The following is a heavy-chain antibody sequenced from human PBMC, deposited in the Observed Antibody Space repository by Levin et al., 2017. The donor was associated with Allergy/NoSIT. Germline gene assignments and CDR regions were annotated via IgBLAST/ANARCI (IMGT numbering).Heavy chain of an antibody. V-gene: IGHV1-46*01. CDR2: INPSEGDT. J-gene: IGHJ4*02. CDR1: GYIFTTKY. Sequence: GESLKISCKTSGYIFTTKYVHWVRQAPGQGLEWLGVINPSEGDTNYAQELQGRVSITRDTSTSTVYMELSSLRSEDTALYFCAREGGTIAAGAKKFGYWGQGTLVTVSS. D-gene: IGHD6-25*01. CDR3: AREGGTIAAGAKKFGY.